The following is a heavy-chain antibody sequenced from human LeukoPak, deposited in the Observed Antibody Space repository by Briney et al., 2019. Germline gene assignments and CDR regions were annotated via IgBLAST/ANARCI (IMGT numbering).Heavy chain of an antibody. CDR2: ISSSGSTI. CDR1: GFTFSDYY. J-gene: IGHJ2*01. Sequence: NPGGSLRLSCAASGFTFSDYYMSWIRQAPGKGLEWVSYISSSGSTIYYADSAKGRFTISRDNAKNSLYLQMNSLRAEDTAVYYCARVPDVVIVPAAKNWYFDLWGRGTLVTVSS. V-gene: IGHV3-11*01. CDR3: ARVPDVVIVPAAKNWYFDL. D-gene: IGHD2-2*01.